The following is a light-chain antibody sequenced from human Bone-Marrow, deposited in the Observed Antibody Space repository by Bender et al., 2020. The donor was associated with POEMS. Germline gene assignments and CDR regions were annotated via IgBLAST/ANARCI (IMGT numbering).Light chain of an antibody. J-gene: IGLJ2*01. V-gene: IGLV2-23*02. CDR1: SSDVGTYNL. CDR3: CSYVCGGTVV. Sequence: SALTQPASVSGSPGQSISLSCTGTSSDVGTYNLVSWYQEHPGKAPKLVIYEVTKRPSGVSSRFSGSKSGNTASLTISGLQAEDEADYYCCSYVCGGTVVFGGGTKLTVL. CDR2: EVT.